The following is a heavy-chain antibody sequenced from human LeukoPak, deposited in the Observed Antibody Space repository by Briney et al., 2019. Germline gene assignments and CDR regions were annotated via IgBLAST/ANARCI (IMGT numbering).Heavy chain of an antibody. CDR1: GGSISSGSYY. Sequence: PSQTLSLTCTVSGGSISSGSYYWSWIRHPAGKGLERIGRIYTSGSTNYNPSLKSRVTISVDTSKNQFSLKLSSVTAADTAVYYCARSYYYGSGSYYNVAPARYYYYYMDVWGKGTTVTVSS. CDR2: IYTSGST. V-gene: IGHV4-61*02. J-gene: IGHJ6*03. CDR3: ARSYYYGSGSYYNVAPARYYYYYMDV. D-gene: IGHD3-10*01.